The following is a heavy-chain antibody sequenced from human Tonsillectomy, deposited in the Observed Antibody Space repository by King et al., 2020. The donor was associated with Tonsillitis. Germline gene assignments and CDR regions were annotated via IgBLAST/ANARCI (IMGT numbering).Heavy chain of an antibody. V-gene: IGHV4-59*01. CDR1: GGSISSYY. CDR2: IYYIGST. D-gene: IGHD6-19*01. CDR3: ARDSRSPWLEPTYFDY. Sequence: VQLQESGPGLVKPSETLSLTCTVSGGSISSYYWSWIRQPPGKGLEWIGYIYYIGSTNYNPSLKSRVTISVDTSKNQFSLKLSSVTAADTAVYYCARDSRSPWLEPTYFDYWGQGTLVTVSS. J-gene: IGHJ4*02.